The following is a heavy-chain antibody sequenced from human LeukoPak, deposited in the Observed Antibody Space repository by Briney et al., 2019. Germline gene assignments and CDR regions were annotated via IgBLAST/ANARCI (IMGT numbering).Heavy chain of an antibody. J-gene: IGHJ6*03. D-gene: IGHD4-11*01. CDR2: ISYDGSNK. Sequence: GRSLRLSCAASGFTFSSYAMHWVRQAPGKGLEWVAVISYDGSNKYYADSVKGRFTISRDNAKNSLYLQMNSLRAEDTAVYYCARGLTATHYSRDYMDVWGKGTTVTVSS. CDR1: GFTFSSYA. V-gene: IGHV3-30-3*01. CDR3: ARGLTATHYSRDYMDV.